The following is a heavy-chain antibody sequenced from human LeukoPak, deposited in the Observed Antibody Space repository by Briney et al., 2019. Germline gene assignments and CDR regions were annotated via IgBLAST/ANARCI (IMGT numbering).Heavy chain of an antibody. J-gene: IGHJ3*02. D-gene: IGHD5-24*01. CDR2: INPNSGGT. CDR3: ASLDGYNSPDAFDI. V-gene: IGHV1-2*02. Sequence: ASVKVSCKASGYTFTGYYMHWVRQAPGQGLEWMGWINPNSGGTNYAQKFQGRVTMTRDTSISTAYMELSRLRSDDTAVYYCASLDGYNSPDAFDIWGQGTMVTVSS. CDR1: GYTFTGYY.